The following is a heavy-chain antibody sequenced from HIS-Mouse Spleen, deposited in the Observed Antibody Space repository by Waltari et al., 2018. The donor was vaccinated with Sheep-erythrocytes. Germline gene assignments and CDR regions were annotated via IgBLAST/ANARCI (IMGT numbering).Heavy chain of an antibody. CDR2: ISSSSSYI. D-gene: IGHD3-10*01. V-gene: IGHV3-21*01. J-gene: IGHJ3*02. CDR1: GFTFSSYS. Sequence: EVQLVESGGDLVKPGGSLRLSCAASGFTFSSYSMNWVRQAPGKGMEWVSSISSSSSYIYYADSVKGRFTISRDNAKNSRYLQMNSPRAEDTAVYYCARDSMGHDAFDIWGQGTMVTVSS. CDR3: ARDSMGHDAFDI.